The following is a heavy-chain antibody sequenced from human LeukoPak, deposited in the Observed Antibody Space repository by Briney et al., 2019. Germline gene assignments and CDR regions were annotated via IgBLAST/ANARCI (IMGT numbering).Heavy chain of an antibody. D-gene: IGHD6-13*01. CDR2: MNPNSGNT. J-gene: IGHJ4*02. Sequence: ASVKVSCKASGYTFTSYDINWVRQATGQGLEWMGWMNPNSGNTGYAQKFQGRVTMTRNTSISTAYMELSSLRSEDTAVYYCARGHSSSSGIDCWGQGTLVTVSS. V-gene: IGHV1-8*01. CDR3: ARGHSSSSGIDC. CDR1: GYTFTSYD.